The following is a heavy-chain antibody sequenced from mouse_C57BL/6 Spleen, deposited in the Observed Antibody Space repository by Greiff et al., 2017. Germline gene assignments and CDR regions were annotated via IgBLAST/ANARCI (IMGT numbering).Heavy chain of an antibody. D-gene: IGHD2-4*01. J-gene: IGHJ4*01. CDR3: TRGGLYDYEGDY. CDR2: ISSGGDYI. CDR1: GFTFSSYA. Sequence: EVKVVESGEGLVKPGGSLKLSCAASGFTFSSYAMSWVRQTPEKRLEWVAYISSGGDYIYYADTVKGRFTISRDNARNTLYLQMSSLKSEDTAMYYCTRGGLYDYEGDYWGQGTSVTVSS. V-gene: IGHV5-9-1*02.